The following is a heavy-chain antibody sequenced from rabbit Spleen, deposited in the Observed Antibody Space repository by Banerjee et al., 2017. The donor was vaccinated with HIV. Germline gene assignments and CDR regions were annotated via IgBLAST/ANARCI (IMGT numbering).Heavy chain of an antibody. CDR3: ARDLDGVIGWNFGW. J-gene: IGHJ6*01. CDR2: IYAGSSDSS. Sequence: QQQLEESGGGLVKPGGTLTLTCTASGFSFSYSYYMCWVRQAPGKGLEWIACIYAGSSDSSYYASWVAGRFTISKTSSTTVTLQMTSLTAADTATYFCARDLDGVIGWNFGWWGPGTLVTVS. V-gene: IGHV1S45*01. D-gene: IGHD4-1*01. CDR1: GFSFSYSYY.